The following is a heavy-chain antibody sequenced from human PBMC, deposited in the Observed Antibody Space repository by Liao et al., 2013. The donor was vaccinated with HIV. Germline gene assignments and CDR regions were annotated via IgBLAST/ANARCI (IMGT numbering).Heavy chain of an antibody. V-gene: IGHV4-30-2*01. CDR3: ARADVDTALVAFDI. D-gene: IGHD5-18*01. CDR1: GGSISSGGYS. CDR2: IYHSGTT. J-gene: IGHJ3*02. Sequence: LVKPSQTLSLICAVSGGSISSGGYSWSWIRQPPGKGLEWIGYIYHSGTTYYNPSLKSRVTISVDRSKNQFSLKLRSVTAADTAVYYCARADVDTALVAFDIWGQGTMVTVSS.